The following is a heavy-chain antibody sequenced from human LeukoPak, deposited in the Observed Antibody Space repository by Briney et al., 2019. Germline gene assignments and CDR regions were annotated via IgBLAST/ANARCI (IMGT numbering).Heavy chain of an antibody. CDR2: IKTEAAGGAT. Sequence: GGSLRLSCAASGFTFSHAWMNWVRQAPGKGPEWVGRIKTEAAGGATDYAAPVKGRFAISRDDSKNTVYLQMNSLKSEDSAVYYCTTNDAFDIWGQGTMVTVSS. V-gene: IGHV3-15*01. CDR1: GFTFSHAW. CDR3: TTNDAFDI. J-gene: IGHJ3*02.